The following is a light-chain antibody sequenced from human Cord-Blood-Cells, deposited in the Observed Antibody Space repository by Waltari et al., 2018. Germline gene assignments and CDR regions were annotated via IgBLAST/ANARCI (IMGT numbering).Light chain of an antibody. V-gene: IGLV2-8*01. Sequence: QSALTQPPPASGSPGQSVTIYCPATSTDARGSNYVSWYQQHPAIAPTLLIYEVSKRPSGGPDRFPGSRSGNTASLTVSGLQAEDEADYYCSSYAGSNNFVFGTGTKVTVL. J-gene: IGLJ1*01. CDR1: STDARGSNY. CDR2: EVS. CDR3: SSYAGSNNFV.